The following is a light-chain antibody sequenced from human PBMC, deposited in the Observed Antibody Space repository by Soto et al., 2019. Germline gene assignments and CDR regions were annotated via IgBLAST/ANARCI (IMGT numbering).Light chain of an antibody. J-gene: IGLJ2*01. CDR1: SSDVSAYDY. V-gene: IGLV2-11*01. CDR3: CSYTTTTTVI. CDR2: DLN. Sequence: QSALTQPRSVSGSPGQSVTISCTGTSSDVSAYDYVSWYQHHPGRPPKLIIYDLNKRPSGVPDRFSGSKSGNTASLTISGLQAEDEAAYYCCSYTTTTTVIFGGGTKLTVL.